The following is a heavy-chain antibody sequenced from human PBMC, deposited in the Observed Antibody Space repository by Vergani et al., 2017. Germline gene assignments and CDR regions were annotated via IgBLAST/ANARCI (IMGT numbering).Heavy chain of an antibody. D-gene: IGHD3-3*01. CDR2: IIPFFGTA. CDR3: ARGPTDDVWSGYYPYYFDY. CDR1: GGTFSSYA. Sequence: QVQLVQSGAEVKKPGSSVKVSCKASGGTFSSYAISWVRQAPGQGLEWMGGIIPFFGTANYAQMFQGRVTITADESTSTAYMELSSLRSEDTAVYYCARGPTDDVWSGYYPYYFDYWGQGTLVTVSS. J-gene: IGHJ4*02. V-gene: IGHV1-69*01.